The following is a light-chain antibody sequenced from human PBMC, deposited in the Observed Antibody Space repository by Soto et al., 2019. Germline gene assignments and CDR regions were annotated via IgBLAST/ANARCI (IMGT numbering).Light chain of an antibody. CDR1: QSISTY. Sequence: DIQMTQSPSSLSASVGDRVTITCRASQSISTYLNWYQQKPGKAPKLLIYAASSLQSGVPSRFSGSGSGTDFTLTISSLQPEDFATYYCQHSYSLPRTFGQGTKLEIK. CDR3: QHSYSLPRT. J-gene: IGKJ2*01. V-gene: IGKV1-39*01. CDR2: AAS.